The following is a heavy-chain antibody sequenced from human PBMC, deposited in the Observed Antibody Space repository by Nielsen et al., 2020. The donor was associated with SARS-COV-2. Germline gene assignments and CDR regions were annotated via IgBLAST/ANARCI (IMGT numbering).Heavy chain of an antibody. CDR2: ISSSGSTI. CDR3: ARDPGGARGSYYYYGMDV. J-gene: IGHJ6*02. Sequence: GESLKISCAASGFTFSSYGMHWVRQAPGKGLEWVSYISSSGSTIYYADSVKGRFTISRDNAKNSLYLQMNSLRAEDTAVYYCARDPGGARGSYYYYGMDVWGQGTTVTVSS. V-gene: IGHV3-48*04. CDR1: GFTFSSYG. D-gene: IGHD1-26*01.